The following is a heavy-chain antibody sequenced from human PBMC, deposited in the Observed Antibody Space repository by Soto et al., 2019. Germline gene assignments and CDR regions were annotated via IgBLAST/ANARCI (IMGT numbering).Heavy chain of an antibody. CDR3: ARGGDIVATSGYYYYYYGMDV. Sequence: GGSLRLSCAASGFTVSSNYMSWARQAQGKGLEWVSVIYSGGSTYYADSVKGRFTISRDNSKNTLYLQMNSLRAEDTAVYYCARGGDIVATSGYYYYYYGMDVWGQGTTVTVSS. D-gene: IGHD5-12*01. CDR1: GFTVSSNY. J-gene: IGHJ6*02. V-gene: IGHV3-53*01. CDR2: IYSGGST.